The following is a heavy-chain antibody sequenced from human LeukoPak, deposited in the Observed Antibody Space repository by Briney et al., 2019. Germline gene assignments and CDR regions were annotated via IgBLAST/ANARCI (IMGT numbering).Heavy chain of an antibody. CDR1: GFTFSSYA. CDR2: CGTSGDT. V-gene: IGHV3-23*01. CDR3: AQKTPGTHPFDY. D-gene: IGHD6-13*01. J-gene: IGHJ4*02. Sequence: GGSLRLSCAASGFTFSSYAMNWVRQAPGKGLEWVSACGTSGDTYYADSVRGRFTISRDNAKNTVYLQMSSLRAEDTAVYYCAQKTPGTHPFDYWGQGTLVTVSS.